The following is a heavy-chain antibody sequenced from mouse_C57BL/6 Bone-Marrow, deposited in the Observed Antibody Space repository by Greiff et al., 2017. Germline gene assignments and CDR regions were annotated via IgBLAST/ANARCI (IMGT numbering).Heavy chain of an antibody. D-gene: IGHD2-5*01. CDR2: INPSSGYT. J-gene: IGHJ3*01. CDR3: TEGYSNRFAY. CDR1: GYTFTSYW. V-gene: IGHV1-7*01. Sequence: QVQLQQSGAELAKPGASVKLSCKASGYTFTSYWMHWVKQRPGQGLEWIGYINPSSGYTKYNQKFKDKATLTADKSSSTAYMQLSSLTSEDTAVYYCTEGYSNRFAYWGQGTLVTVSA.